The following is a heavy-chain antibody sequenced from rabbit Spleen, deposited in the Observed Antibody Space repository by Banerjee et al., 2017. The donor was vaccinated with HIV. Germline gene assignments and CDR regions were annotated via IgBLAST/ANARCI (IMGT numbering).Heavy chain of an antibody. CDR1: GFDFSRYG. CDR3: VRVASSSGYYSL. CDR2: IDPLFGTT. J-gene: IGHJ4*01. D-gene: IGHD1-1*01. V-gene: IGHV1S47*01. Sequence: QEQLMESGGGLVQPGGSLKLSCKASGFDFSRYGVSWDRQAPGKGLEWIGYIDPLFGTTYYANWVNGRFTISSHNAQNTLYLQLNSLTAADTATYFCVRVASSSGYYSLWGQGTLVTVS.